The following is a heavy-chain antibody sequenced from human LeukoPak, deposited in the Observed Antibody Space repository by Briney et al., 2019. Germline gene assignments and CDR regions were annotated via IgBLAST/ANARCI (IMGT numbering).Heavy chain of an antibody. Sequence: SETLSLTCTVSGGSTSSTNYYWGWIRQPPGKGLEWIGGIHYSGNTYYNPSLKSRVTISVDTSKNQFSLKLSSVTAADTAVYYCARLGAGPTYYDFWSGYSSFYFDYWGQGTLVTVSS. D-gene: IGHD3-3*01. CDR3: ARLGAGPTYYDFWSGYSSFYFDY. J-gene: IGHJ4*02. V-gene: IGHV4-39*01. CDR1: GGSTSSTNYY. CDR2: IHYSGNT.